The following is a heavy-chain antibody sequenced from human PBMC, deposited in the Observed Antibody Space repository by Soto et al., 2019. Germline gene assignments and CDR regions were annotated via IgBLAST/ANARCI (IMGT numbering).Heavy chain of an antibody. CDR1: GFTVSSNY. Sequence: GGSLILSCAASGFTVSSNYMSWVRQAPGKGLEWVSVIYSGGSTYYADSVKGRFTISRDNSKNTLYLQMNSLRAEDTTVYYCARDKGISGALDWGQVPLVTVCS. V-gene: IGHV3-53*01. J-gene: IGHJ4*02. CDR3: ARDKGISGALD. CDR2: IYSGGST.